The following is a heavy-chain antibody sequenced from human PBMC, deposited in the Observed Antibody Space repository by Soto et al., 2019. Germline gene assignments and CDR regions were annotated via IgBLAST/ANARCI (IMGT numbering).Heavy chain of an antibody. CDR3: ARRTSTMIVGGMDV. D-gene: IGHD3-22*01. Sequence: GASVKVSCKASGGTFSSYAISWVRQAPGQGLEWMGGIIPIFGTANYAQKFQGRVTITADESTSTAYMELSSLRSEDTAVYYCARRTSTMIVGGMDVWGQGTTVTVSS. J-gene: IGHJ6*02. CDR2: IIPIFGTA. CDR1: GGTFSSYA. V-gene: IGHV1-69*13.